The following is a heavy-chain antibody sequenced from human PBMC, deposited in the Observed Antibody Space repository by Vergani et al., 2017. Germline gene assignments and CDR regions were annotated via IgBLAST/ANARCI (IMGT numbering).Heavy chain of an antibody. Sequence: EVQLVESGGGLVKPGGSLRLSCAASGFTFSSYSMNWVRQAPGKGLEWVSSISSSSSYIYYADSVKGRFTISRDNAKNSLYLQMNSLRAGDTAVYYCARGVVGARDAFDIWGQGTMVTVSS. J-gene: IGHJ3*02. CDR1: GFTFSSYS. V-gene: IGHV3-21*01. D-gene: IGHD1-26*01. CDR2: ISSSSSYI. CDR3: ARGVVGARDAFDI.